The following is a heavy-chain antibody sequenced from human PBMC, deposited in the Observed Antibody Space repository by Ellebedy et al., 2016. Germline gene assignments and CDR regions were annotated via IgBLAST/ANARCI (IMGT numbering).Heavy chain of an antibody. Sequence: GESLKISXAASGLPFRSFFMSWVRQAPGKGLEWVSTISGGADNIYVADSVKGRFTISRDNSRNTVFLQMNSLRAEDTAIYYCRQGHYANYWGQGTLVTVSS. CDR1: GLPFRSFF. J-gene: IGHJ4*02. D-gene: IGHD4-17*01. CDR2: ISGGADNI. CDR3: RQGHYANY. V-gene: IGHV3-23*01.